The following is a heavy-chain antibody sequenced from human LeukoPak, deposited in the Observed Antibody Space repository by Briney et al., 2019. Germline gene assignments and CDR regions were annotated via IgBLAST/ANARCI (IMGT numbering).Heavy chain of an antibody. D-gene: IGHD2-8*01. CDR1: GFIFSAYE. Sequence: PGGSLRLSCAASGFIFSAYEMNWVRQAPGKGLEWVSYISDSGTTMYYADSVKGRFTISRDNAKSSLFLQMSSLRAEDTAVYFCARDISGSNGVGDYWGQGSLVTVSS. CDR3: ARDISGSNGVGDY. J-gene: IGHJ4*02. V-gene: IGHV3-48*03. CDR2: ISDSGTTM.